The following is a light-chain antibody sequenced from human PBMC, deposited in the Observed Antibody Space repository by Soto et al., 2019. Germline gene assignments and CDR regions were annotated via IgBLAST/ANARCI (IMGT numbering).Light chain of an antibody. V-gene: IGKV3-15*01. Sequence: EIVMTQSPATLSVSPGERATLSCRASQSVGSSLAWYQRKPGQAPRPLIYGASTRATGIPATFSGSGSGTEFTLTISSLQSEDFAVYYCQQYNSWPLTFGGGTKVDIK. CDR2: GAS. CDR3: QQYNSWPLT. J-gene: IGKJ4*01. CDR1: QSVGSS.